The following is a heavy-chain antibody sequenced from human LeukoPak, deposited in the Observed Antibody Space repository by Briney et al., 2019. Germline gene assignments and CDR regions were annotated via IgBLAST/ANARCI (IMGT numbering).Heavy chain of an antibody. V-gene: IGHV4-34*01. D-gene: IGHD6-19*01. J-gene: IGHJ4*02. CDR3: ARHRSAVAGTDY. CDR1: GGSFSGYY. Sequence: ASETLSLTCAVYGGSFSGYYWSWIRQPPGKGLEWIGEINHSGSTNYNPSLKSRVTISVDTSKNQFSLKLSSVTAADTAVYYCARHRSAVAGTDYWGQGTLVTVSS. CDR2: INHSGST.